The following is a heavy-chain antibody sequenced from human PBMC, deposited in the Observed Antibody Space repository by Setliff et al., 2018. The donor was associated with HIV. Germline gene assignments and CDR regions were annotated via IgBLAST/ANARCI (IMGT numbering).Heavy chain of an antibody. CDR2: IYYSGST. CDR3: AIHAETSGSYYSHHFDY. J-gene: IGHJ4*02. D-gene: IGHD1-26*01. CDR1: GGPISSYY. Sequence: PSETLSLTCTVSGGPISSYYWSWIRQPPGKGLEWIGYIYYSGSTTYNPSLKSRVTISVDTSKNQSSLKLSSVTAADTAVYYCAIHAETSGSYYSHHFDYWGQGTLVTVSS. V-gene: IGHV4-59*08.